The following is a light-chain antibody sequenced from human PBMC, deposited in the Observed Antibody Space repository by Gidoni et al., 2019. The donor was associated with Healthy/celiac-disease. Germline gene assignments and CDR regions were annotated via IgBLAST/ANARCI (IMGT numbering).Light chain of an antibody. CDR1: QSVSSY. CDR2: DAS. CDR3: QQRSNWPPSS. Sequence: EIVLTQSPATLSLSPGERATLSCRASQSVSSYLAWYQQKPGQAPRLLIYDASNRATGIPARFSGSGSGTDFTLTISSLEPEDFAVYYCQQRSNWPPSSFHQGTKLEIK. J-gene: IGKJ2*04. V-gene: IGKV3-11*01.